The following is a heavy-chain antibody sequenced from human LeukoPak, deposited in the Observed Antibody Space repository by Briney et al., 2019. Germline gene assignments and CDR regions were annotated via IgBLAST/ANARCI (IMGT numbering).Heavy chain of an antibody. CDR1: GFIVSSNY. V-gene: IGHV3-53*01. CDR3: ANGDYDFDY. CDR2: IYSGGST. J-gene: IGHJ4*02. D-gene: IGHD4-17*01. Sequence: PGGSLRLSCAASGFIVSSNYMSWVRQAPGKGLEWVSVIYSGGSTYYADSVKGRFTISRDNSKNTLYLQMNSLRAEDTAVYYCANGDYDFDYWGQGTLVTVSS.